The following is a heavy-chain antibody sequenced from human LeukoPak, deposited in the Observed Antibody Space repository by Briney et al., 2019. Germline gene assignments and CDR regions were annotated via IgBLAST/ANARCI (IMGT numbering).Heavy chain of an antibody. CDR3: ARREPHPFDY. V-gene: IGHV3-7*03. CDR2: IKQDGSEK. Sequence: GGSLRLSCAASGFTLSSYWMSWVRQAPGKGLEWVANIKQDGSEKYYVDSVKGRFTISRDNAKNSLYLQMNSLRAEGTAVYYCARREPHPFDYWGQGTLVTVSS. CDR1: GFTLSSYW. J-gene: IGHJ4*02.